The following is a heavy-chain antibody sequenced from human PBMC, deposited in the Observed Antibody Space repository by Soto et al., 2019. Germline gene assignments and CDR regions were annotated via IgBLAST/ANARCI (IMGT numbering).Heavy chain of an antibody. CDR3: ARDRAYCSGDCYPSLGYFDL. CDR1: GFTFTSYG. V-gene: IGHV3-33*01. Sequence: QVQLVESGGGVVQPGRSLRLSCAASGFTFTSYGMHWVRQAPGKGLEWVALVWYDGGNKYYADSVKGRFTISRDNSKNTVYLQVNSLRTEDTAVYYCARDRAYCSGDCYPSLGYFDLWGRGTLVTVSS. CDR2: VWYDGGNK. D-gene: IGHD2-21*02. J-gene: IGHJ2*01.